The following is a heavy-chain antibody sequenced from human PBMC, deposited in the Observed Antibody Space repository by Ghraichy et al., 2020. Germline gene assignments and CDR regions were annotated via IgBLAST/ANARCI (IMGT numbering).Heavy chain of an antibody. D-gene: IGHD4-17*01. J-gene: IGHJ4*02. V-gene: IGHV3-33*01. CDR3: VRDLSRGGDYGDFY. CDR1: GFTFSTNG. CDR2: IWYDGRNK. Sequence: GESLNISCAASGFTFSTNGMHWVRQAPGKGLEWVAVIWYDGRNKYYADSVKGRFTVSRDNYKNTLYLQMNSLRVEDTAVYYCVRDLSRGGDYGDFYWGQGTLVTVSS.